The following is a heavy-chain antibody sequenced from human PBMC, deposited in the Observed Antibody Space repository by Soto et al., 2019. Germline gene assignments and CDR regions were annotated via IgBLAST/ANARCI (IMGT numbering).Heavy chain of an antibody. Sequence: GGSLRLSCAASGFTFSSYSMNWVRQAPGKGLEWVSYISSSSTIYYADSVKGRFTISRDNAKNSLYLQMNSLRAEDTAVYYCARVRRLHDAFDIWGQGTMVTVSS. CDR2: ISSSSTI. J-gene: IGHJ3*02. CDR3: ARVRRLHDAFDI. CDR1: GFTFSSYS. V-gene: IGHV3-48*01. D-gene: IGHD5-18*01.